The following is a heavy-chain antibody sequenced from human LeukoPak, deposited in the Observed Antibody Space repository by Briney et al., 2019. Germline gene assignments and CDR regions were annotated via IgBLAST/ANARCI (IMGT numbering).Heavy chain of an antibody. Sequence: SETLSLTCTVSGGSISSSSYYWGWLRQPPGKGLEWIGSIYYSGSTYYNPSLKSRVTISVDTSKNQFSLKLSSVTAADTAVYYCAVHILTGYYHFDYWGQGTLVTVSS. J-gene: IGHJ4*02. CDR2: IYYSGST. CDR3: AVHILTGYYHFDY. D-gene: IGHD3-9*01. CDR1: GGSISSSSYY. V-gene: IGHV4-39*01.